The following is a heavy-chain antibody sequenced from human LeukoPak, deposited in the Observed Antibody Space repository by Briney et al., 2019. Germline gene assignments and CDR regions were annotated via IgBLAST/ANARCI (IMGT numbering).Heavy chain of an antibody. CDR2: INHSGST. Sequence: GSLRLSCVGSGFTFSSYAMSWVRQAPGKGLEWIGEINHSGSTNYNPSLKSRVTISVDTSKNQFSLKLSSVTAADTAVYYCARVGLTTKRIVVVPAAKQGWFDPWGQGTLVTVSS. J-gene: IGHJ5*02. D-gene: IGHD2-2*01. V-gene: IGHV4-34*01. CDR1: GFTFSSYA. CDR3: ARVGLTTKRIVVVPAAKQGWFDP.